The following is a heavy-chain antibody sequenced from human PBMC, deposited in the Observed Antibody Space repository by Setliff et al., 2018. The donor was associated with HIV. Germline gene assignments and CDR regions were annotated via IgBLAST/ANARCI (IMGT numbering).Heavy chain of an antibody. Sequence: ASVKVSCKASGYTLTGYYMHWVRQAPGQGLEWMGWISAYNGNTNYAQKLQGRVTMTTDTSTSTAYMELRSLRSDDTAVYYCARDRRAYTLHYYYYYMDVWGKGTTVTVSS. V-gene: IGHV1-18*04. D-gene: IGHD1-20*01. CDR3: ARDRRAYTLHYYYYYMDV. CDR2: ISAYNGNT. CDR1: GYTLTGYY. J-gene: IGHJ6*03.